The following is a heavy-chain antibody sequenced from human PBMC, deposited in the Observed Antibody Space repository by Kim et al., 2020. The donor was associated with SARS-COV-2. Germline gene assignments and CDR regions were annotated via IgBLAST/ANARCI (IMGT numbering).Heavy chain of an antibody. CDR1: GGTFSSYA. J-gene: IGHJ3*02. V-gene: IGHV1-69*13. Sequence: SVKVSCKASGGTFSSYAISWVRQAPGQGLEWMGGIIPIFGTANYAQKFQGRVTITADESTSTAYMELSSLRSEDTAVYYCARDISYYYDSSVDLSSSGDAFYNWGQGTMVTVSS. D-gene: IGHD3-22*01. CDR2: IIPIFGTA. CDR3: ARDISYYYDSSVDLSSSGDAFYN.